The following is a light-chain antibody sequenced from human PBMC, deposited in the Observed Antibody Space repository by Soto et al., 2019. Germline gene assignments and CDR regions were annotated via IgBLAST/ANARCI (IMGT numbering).Light chain of an antibody. Sequence: DIQMTQSPSSLSASVGDRVTITCRASQSISSYLNWYQQKPGKAPKLLIYAASSLQSGVPSRFSGSRSVTDFTLTISSLQPEDFATDFCQQSYSTPYTFGQGTKLEIK. J-gene: IGKJ2*01. CDR2: AAS. V-gene: IGKV1-39*01. CDR3: QQSYSTPYT. CDR1: QSISSY.